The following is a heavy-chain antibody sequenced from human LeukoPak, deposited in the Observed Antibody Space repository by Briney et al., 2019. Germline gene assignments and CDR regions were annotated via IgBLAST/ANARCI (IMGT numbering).Heavy chain of an antibody. CDR2: IIPILGIA. CDR1: GGTFSSYA. J-gene: IGHJ4*02. Sequence: SVKVSCKASGGTFSSYAISWVRQAPGQGLEWMGRIIPILGIANYAQKFQGRVTITADKSTSTAYMELSSLRSEDTAVYYCARGFAGGRGGGSCYAYWGQGTLVTVSS. V-gene: IGHV1-69*04. CDR3: ARGFAGGRGGGSCYAY. D-gene: IGHD2-15*01.